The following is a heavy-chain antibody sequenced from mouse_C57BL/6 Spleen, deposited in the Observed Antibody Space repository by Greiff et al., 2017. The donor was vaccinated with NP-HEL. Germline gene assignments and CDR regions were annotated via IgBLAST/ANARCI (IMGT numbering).Heavy chain of an antibody. CDR1: GFTFSSYG. D-gene: IGHD1-1*01. CDR3: ARQHYGSSLDY. V-gene: IGHV5-6*01. Sequence: EVQRVESGGDLVKPGGSLKLSCAASGFTFSSYGMSWVRQTPDKRLEWVATISSGGSYTYYPDSVKGRFTISRDNAKNTLYLQMSSLKSEDTAMYYCARQHYGSSLDYWGQGTTLTVSS. J-gene: IGHJ2*01. CDR2: ISSGGSYT.